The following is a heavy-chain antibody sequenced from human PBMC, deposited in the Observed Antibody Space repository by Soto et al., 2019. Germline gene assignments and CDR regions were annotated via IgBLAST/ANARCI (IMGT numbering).Heavy chain of an antibody. Sequence: PSETLSLTCTVSGGSISSYYWSWIRQPPGKGLEWIGYIYYSGSTNYNPSLKSRVTISVDTSKNQFSLKLSSVTAADTAVYYCARIKIAARTGKYYFDYWGQGTLVTVSS. J-gene: IGHJ4*02. D-gene: IGHD6-6*01. CDR1: GGSISSYY. CDR3: ARIKIAARTGKYYFDY. V-gene: IGHV4-59*01. CDR2: IYYSGST.